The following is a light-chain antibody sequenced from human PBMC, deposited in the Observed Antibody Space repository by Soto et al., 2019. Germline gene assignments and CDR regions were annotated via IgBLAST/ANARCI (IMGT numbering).Light chain of an antibody. CDR1: SSDVGVYNY. CDR2: EVT. CDR3: SSYTSSSGV. J-gene: IGLJ3*02. V-gene: IGLV2-14*01. Sequence: QSALTQPASVSGSPGQSITISCTGTSSDVGVYNYVSWYQQHPGKAPKLMIYEVTNRPSGVSNRFSGSKSGDTASLTISGLQAEDEADYYCSSYTSSSGVFGGGTKLTVL.